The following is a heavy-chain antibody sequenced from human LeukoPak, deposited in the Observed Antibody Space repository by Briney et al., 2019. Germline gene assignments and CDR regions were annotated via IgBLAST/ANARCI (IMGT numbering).Heavy chain of an antibody. Sequence: ASVKVSCKASGYTLTSYGISWVRQAPGQGLEWMGWISAYNGNTNYAQKLQGRVTMTTDTSTSTAYMELRSLRSDDTAVYYCARDLPRTGYCSSTSCYAFDYWGQGTLVTVSS. V-gene: IGHV1-18*01. D-gene: IGHD2-2*01. CDR2: ISAYNGNT. J-gene: IGHJ4*02. CDR3: ARDLPRTGYCSSTSCYAFDY. CDR1: GYTLTSYG.